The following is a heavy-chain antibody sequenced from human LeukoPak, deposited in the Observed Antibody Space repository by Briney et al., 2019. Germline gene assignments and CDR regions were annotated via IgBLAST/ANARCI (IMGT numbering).Heavy chain of an antibody. CDR3: ARGGVYSSSSPTHY. Sequence: SETLSLTCAVYGGSFSGYYWSWIRQPPGKGLEWIGEINHSGSTNYNPSLKSRATISVDTSKNQFSLKLSSVTAADTAVYYCARGGVYSSSSPTHYWGQGTLVTVSS. CDR2: INHSGST. V-gene: IGHV4-34*01. D-gene: IGHD6-6*01. J-gene: IGHJ4*02. CDR1: GGSFSGYY.